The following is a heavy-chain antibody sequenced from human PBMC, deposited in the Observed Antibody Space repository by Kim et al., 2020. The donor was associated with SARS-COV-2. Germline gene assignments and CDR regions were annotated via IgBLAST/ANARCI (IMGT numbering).Heavy chain of an antibody. Sequence: SETLSLTCTVSGGSISSSSYYWGWIRQPPGKGLEWIGSIYYSGSTYYNPSLKSRVTISVDTSKNQFSLKLSSVTAADTAVYYCARESGSIAAAGNYYYYGMDVWGQGTTVTVSS. V-gene: IGHV4-39*07. CDR1: GGSISSSSYY. CDR2: IYYSGST. J-gene: IGHJ6*02. CDR3: ARESGSIAAAGNYYYYGMDV. D-gene: IGHD6-13*01.